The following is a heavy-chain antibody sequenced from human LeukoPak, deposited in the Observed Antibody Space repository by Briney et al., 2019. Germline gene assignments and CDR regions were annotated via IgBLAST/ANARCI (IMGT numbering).Heavy chain of an antibody. CDR1: GYSFTSYW. Sequence: GESLKISCKGSGYSFTSYWIGWVRHMPGKGLEWMGIIYPGDSDTRYSPSFQGQVTISADKSISTAYLQWSSLKASDTAMYYCARLLVRGVIIRAFDIWGQGTMVTVSS. V-gene: IGHV5-51*01. J-gene: IGHJ3*02. CDR2: IYPGDSDT. CDR3: ARLLVRGVIIRAFDI. D-gene: IGHD3-10*01.